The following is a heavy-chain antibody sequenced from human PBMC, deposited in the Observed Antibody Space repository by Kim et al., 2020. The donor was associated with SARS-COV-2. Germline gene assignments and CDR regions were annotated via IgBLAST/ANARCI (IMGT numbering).Heavy chain of an antibody. CDR1: GYSFTHFF. Sequence: ASVKVSCTASGYSFTHFFLQWVRQAPGQGLEWMGRIDPSSGSTNYAQKFQGRVTMTRDTSTSTVYMELSSLRSEDTAVYYCARVGITGAPFDYWGQGTLVSVSS. V-gene: IGHV1-46*01. D-gene: IGHD7-27*01. J-gene: IGHJ4*02. CDR2: IDPSSGST. CDR3: ARVGITGAPFDY.